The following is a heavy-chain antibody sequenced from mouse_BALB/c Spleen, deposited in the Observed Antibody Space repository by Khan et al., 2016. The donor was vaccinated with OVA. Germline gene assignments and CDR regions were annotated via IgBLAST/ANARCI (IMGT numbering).Heavy chain of an antibody. CDR3: VRDGAYHRNDGWFAY. CDR2: INPSNDYT. Sequence: QVQLQQSGAELARPGASVKMSCKASGYTFTSYTIHWIKKRPGQGLEWIGYINPSNDYTNYNQKFKDKATLTPDKSSTTAYLRLSSLTSEDSAVDNCVRDGAYHRNDGWFAYWGQGTLVTVSA. J-gene: IGHJ3*01. V-gene: IGHV1-4*01. CDR1: GYTFTSYT. D-gene: IGHD2-14*01.